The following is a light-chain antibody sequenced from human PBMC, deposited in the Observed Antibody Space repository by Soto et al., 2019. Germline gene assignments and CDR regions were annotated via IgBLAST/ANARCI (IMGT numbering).Light chain of an antibody. CDR1: SSDIGGYTY. Sequence: QPVLTQPRSVSGSPGQSVTISCTGTSSDIGGYTYVSWYQQHPGKAPKLMIYNVSQRPSGVPDRFSGSKSGNTASLTISGLQAEDEADYYCCSYAGSYTFVFGGGTKLTVL. V-gene: IGLV2-11*01. J-gene: IGLJ3*02. CDR2: NVS. CDR3: CSYAGSYTFV.